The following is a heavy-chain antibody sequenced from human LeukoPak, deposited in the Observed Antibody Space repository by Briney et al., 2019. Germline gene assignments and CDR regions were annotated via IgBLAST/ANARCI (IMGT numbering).Heavy chain of an antibody. CDR2: ISGGGHNT. CDR3: AKDRSSWYYPFDY. J-gene: IGHJ4*02. CDR1: GFTFSSYA. Sequence: GGSLRLYCAASGFTFSSYAMSWVRQAPGKGLEWVSVISGGGHNTYYADSVKGRFTISRDNSRNTLYLQMNSLRAEDTAVYYCAKDRSSWYYPFDYWGQGTLVTVSS. D-gene: IGHD6-13*01. V-gene: IGHV3-23*01.